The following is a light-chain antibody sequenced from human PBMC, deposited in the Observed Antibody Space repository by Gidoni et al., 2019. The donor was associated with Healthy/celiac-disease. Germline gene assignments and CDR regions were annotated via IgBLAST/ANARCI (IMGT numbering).Light chain of an antibody. CDR3: QQYGSSPLT. Sequence: DIVLTQSPGTLSLSPGERATLSCRASQSVSSSYLAWYQQKPGQAPRLLIYGASSRATGIPDRFSGSGSGTDFTLTISRLEPEEFAVYYCQQYGSSPLTFGPGTKVDIK. CDR1: QSVSSSY. CDR2: GAS. V-gene: IGKV3-20*01. J-gene: IGKJ3*01.